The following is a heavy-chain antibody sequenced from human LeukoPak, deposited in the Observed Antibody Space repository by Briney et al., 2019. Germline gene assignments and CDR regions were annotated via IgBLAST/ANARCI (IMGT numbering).Heavy chain of an antibody. J-gene: IGHJ5*02. V-gene: IGHV5-51*01. CDR2: IYPGDSDT. D-gene: IGHD2-2*01. CDR1: GYRFTSYW. CDR3: ARLSDIVVVPAAIGWFDP. Sequence: GESLKISCKGSGYRFTSYWIGWVRQMPGKGLEGMGIIYPGDSDTRYSPSFQGQVTISADKSISTAYLQWSSLKASDTAMYYCARLSDIVVVPAAIGWFDPWGQGTLVTVSS.